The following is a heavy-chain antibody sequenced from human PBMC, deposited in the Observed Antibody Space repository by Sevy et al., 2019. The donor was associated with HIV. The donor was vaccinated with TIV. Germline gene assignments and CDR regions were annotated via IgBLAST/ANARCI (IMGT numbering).Heavy chain of an antibody. CDR3: ARGLSVRGVIDAFDI. CDR1: GYTFTSYG. D-gene: IGHD3-10*01. V-gene: IGHV1-18*01. J-gene: IGHJ3*02. CDR2: ISAYNGNT. Sequence: ASVKVSCKASGYTFTSYGISWVRQAPGQGLEWMVWISAYNGNTNYAQKLQGRVTMTTDTSTSTAYMELRSLRSDDTAVYYCARGLSVRGVIDAFDIWGQGTMVTVSS.